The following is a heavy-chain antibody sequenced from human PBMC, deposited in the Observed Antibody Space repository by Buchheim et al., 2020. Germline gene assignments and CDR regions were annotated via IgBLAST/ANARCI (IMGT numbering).Heavy chain of an antibody. D-gene: IGHD4-23*01. CDR2: INTDGSRT. V-gene: IGHV3-74*01. Sequence: EVQLVESGGGSVQPGGSLRLSCAASGFTFSSCWMHWVRQAPGKGLVWVSRINTDGSRTSYADSVKGRFTISRDNAKNTVYLQMNSLRAEDTAVYYCARDKIDYGGPFDYWGQGTL. J-gene: IGHJ4*02. CDR3: ARDKIDYGGPFDY. CDR1: GFTFSSCW.